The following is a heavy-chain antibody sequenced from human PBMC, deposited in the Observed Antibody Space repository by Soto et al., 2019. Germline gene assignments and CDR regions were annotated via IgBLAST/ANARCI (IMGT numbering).Heavy chain of an antibody. D-gene: IGHD6-19*01. CDR2: IYHSGST. CDR3: ASGQQWRPGRDYYYYGMDV. CDR1: GGSISSSNW. V-gene: IGHV4-4*02. J-gene: IGHJ6*02. Sequence: QVQLQESGPGLVKPSGTLSLTCAVSGGSISSSNWGSWVRQPPGKGLEWIGEIYHSGSTNYNPSLKSRVTISVDKSKNQFSLKLSSVTAADTAVYYCASGQQWRPGRDYYYYGMDVWGQGTTVTVSS.